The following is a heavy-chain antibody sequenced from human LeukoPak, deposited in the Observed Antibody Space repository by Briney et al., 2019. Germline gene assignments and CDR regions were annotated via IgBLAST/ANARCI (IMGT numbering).Heavy chain of an antibody. J-gene: IGHJ4*02. Sequence: PGGSLRLSCAASGFTFSSYWMSWVRQAPGKGLEWVANIKQDGSEKYYVDSVKGRFTISRDNAKNSLYLQMNSLRAEDTAVYYCARADYDSSGYYADYWGQGTLVTVSS. V-gene: IGHV3-7*01. CDR3: ARADYDSSGYYADY. CDR2: IKQDGSEK. CDR1: GFTFSSYW. D-gene: IGHD3-22*01.